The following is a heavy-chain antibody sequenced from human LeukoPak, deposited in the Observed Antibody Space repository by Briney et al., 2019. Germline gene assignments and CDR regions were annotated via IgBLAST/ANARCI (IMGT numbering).Heavy chain of an antibody. CDR1: GGSISSYY. Sequence: PSETLSLTCTVSGGSISSYYWSWIRQPPGKGLEWIGYIYYSGSTNYNPSLKSRVTISVDRSKNQFSLKLSSVTAADTAVYYCAREIAAADTPDYWGQGTLVTVSS. CDR2: IYYSGST. V-gene: IGHV4-59*12. D-gene: IGHD6-13*01. CDR3: AREIAAADTPDY. J-gene: IGHJ4*02.